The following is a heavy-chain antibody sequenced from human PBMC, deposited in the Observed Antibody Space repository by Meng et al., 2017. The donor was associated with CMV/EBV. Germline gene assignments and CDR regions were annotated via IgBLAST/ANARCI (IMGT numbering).Heavy chain of an antibody. CDR2: IYYSGST. Sequence: SETLSLTCTVSGGSTSSSSYYWGWIRQPPGKGLEWIGSIYYSGSTYYNPSLKSRVTISVDTSKNQFSLKLSSVTAADTAVYYCARHEVVPAAIGWFDPWGQGTLVTVSS. D-gene: IGHD2-2*01. CDR1: GGSTSSSSYY. CDR3: ARHEVVPAAIGWFDP. V-gene: IGHV4-39*01. J-gene: IGHJ5*02.